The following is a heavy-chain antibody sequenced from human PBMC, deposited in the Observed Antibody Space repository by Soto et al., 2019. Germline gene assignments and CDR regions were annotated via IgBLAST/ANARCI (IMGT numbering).Heavy chain of an antibody. Sequence: QVQLVESGGGVVQPGRSLRLSCAASGFTFSSYAMHWVRQAPGKGLEWVAVISYAGSNKYYADSVKGRFTISRDNSKNTLYLQMNSLRAEDTAVYYCAREGVVVDTLTGGCLDVWGQGTTVTVA. CDR3: AREGVVVDTLTGGCLDV. V-gene: IGHV3-30-3*01. J-gene: IGHJ6*02. CDR2: ISYAGSNK. CDR1: GFTFSSYA. D-gene: IGHD2-15*01.